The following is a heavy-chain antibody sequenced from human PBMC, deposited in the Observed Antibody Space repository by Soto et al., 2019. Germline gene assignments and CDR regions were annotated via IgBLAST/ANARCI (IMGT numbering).Heavy chain of an antibody. Sequence: EVQLVESGGGLVQPGGSLRLSCASSGFTFSDSWMYWIRQAPGKGLVWVSRINSVGSSTYYADSVQGRFTISRDNTKNTLYLQMNSLRAEDTAVYYCARDFAYWGQGTLVTVSS. V-gene: IGHV3-74*01. J-gene: IGHJ4*02. CDR3: ARDFAY. CDR1: GFTFSDSW. CDR2: INSVGSST.